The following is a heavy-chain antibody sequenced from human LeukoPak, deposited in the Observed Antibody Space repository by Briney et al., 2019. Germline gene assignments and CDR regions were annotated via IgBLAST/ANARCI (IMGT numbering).Heavy chain of an antibody. Sequence: ASVKVSCKASGGTFSSYAISWVRQAPGQGLEWMGGIIPIFGTANYAQKFQGRVTITADESTSTAYMELSSLRSEDTAVYYCAREGMDTAMVYYFDYWGQGTLVTVSS. D-gene: IGHD5-18*01. J-gene: IGHJ4*02. CDR1: GGTFSSYA. V-gene: IGHV1-69*13. CDR2: IIPIFGTA. CDR3: AREGMDTAMVYYFDY.